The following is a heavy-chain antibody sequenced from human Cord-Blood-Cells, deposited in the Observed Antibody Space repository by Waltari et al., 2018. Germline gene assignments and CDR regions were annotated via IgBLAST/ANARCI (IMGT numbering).Heavy chain of an antibody. Sequence: AASGFTFSNACMSWVRQTPGKWLEWVGRIKSKTDGGTTDYAAPVKGRFTISRDDSKNTLYLQMNSLKTEDTAVYYCTTLENDYGDYGDAFDIWGQGTMVTVSS. D-gene: IGHD4-17*01. V-gene: IGHV3-15*01. CDR3: TTLENDYGDYGDAFDI. J-gene: IGHJ3*02. CDR2: IKSKTDGGTT. CDR1: GFTFSNAC.